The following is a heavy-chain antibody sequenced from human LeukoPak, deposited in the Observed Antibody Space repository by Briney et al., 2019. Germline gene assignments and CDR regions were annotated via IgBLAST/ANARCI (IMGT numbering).Heavy chain of an antibody. J-gene: IGHJ5*02. CDR1: GGSFSGYY. Sequence: PSETLSLTCAVYGGSFSGYYWGWIRQPPGKGLEWIGEINHSGSANYNPSLKSRVTISVDTSKNQFSLKLSSVTAADTAVYYCARGSIVVVPAAMALYNWFDPWGQGTLVTVSS. CDR2: INHSGSA. D-gene: IGHD2-2*01. V-gene: IGHV4-34*01. CDR3: ARGSIVVVPAAMALYNWFDP.